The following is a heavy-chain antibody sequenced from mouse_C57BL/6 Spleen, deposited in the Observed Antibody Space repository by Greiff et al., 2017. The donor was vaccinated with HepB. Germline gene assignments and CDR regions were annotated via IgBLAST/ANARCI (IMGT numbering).Heavy chain of an antibody. J-gene: IGHJ1*03. CDR1: GYAFSSYW. CDR3: ARGGNYRYFDV. V-gene: IGHV1-80*01. CDR2: IYPGDGDT. Sequence: VQLQQSGAELVKPGASVKISCKASGYAFSSYWMNWVKQRPGKGLEWIGQIYPGDGDTNYNGKFKGKASLTADKSSSTAYMQLSSLTSEDSAVYFCARGGNYRYFDVWGTGTTVTVSS. D-gene: IGHD2-1*01.